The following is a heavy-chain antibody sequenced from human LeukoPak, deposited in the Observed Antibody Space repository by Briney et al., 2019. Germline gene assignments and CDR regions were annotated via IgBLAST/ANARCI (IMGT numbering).Heavy chain of an antibody. CDR2: IKSKTDGGTT. Sequence: GGSLRLSCAASGFTFSNAWMSWVRQAPGKGLEWVGRIKSKTDGGTTDYAAPVKGRFTISRDDSKNTLYLQMNSLKTEDTAVYYCTTDAPNNYYDSSGYSLSAFYYYYYGMDVWGQGTTVTVSS. J-gene: IGHJ6*02. V-gene: IGHV3-15*01. D-gene: IGHD3-22*01. CDR1: GFTFSNAW. CDR3: TTDAPNNYYDSSGYSLSAFYYYYYGMDV.